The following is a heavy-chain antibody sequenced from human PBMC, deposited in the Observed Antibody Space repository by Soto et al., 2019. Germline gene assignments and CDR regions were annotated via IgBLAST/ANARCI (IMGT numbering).Heavy chain of an antibody. D-gene: IGHD3-22*01. J-gene: IGHJ6*02. CDR3: ARALVTDYNSRDYHYYFAMDV. CDR2: VYHTGTT. V-gene: IGHV4-31*02. Sequence: SETLFLTCVVSGGPVSGDDLYWSWIRHLPGKGLEWIANVYHTGTTYYNPSLKSRVSMSVDTSQKQFSLILASVTAADTAVYYCARALVTDYNSRDYHYYFAMDVWGQGTSVTVSS. CDR1: GGPVSGDDLY.